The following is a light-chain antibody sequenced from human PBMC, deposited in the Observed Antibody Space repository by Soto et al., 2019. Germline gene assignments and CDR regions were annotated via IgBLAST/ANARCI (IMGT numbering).Light chain of an antibody. CDR3: QQRFNWPRIT. Sequence: EIVLTQPPATLSLSPGERATLSCRASQRVSSYLAWYQQKPGQAPRLLIYDASNRATGIPARFSGGGCGRDFTLTISSLEPEDFAVYYCQQRFNWPRITFGQGTKLEIK. CDR1: QRVSSY. J-gene: IGKJ2*01. V-gene: IGKV3-11*02. CDR2: DAS.